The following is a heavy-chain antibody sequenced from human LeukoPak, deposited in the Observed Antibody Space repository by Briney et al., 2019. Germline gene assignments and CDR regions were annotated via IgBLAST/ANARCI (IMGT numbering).Heavy chain of an antibody. Sequence: ASVKVSCXASGYTFTSYYTHWVRQAPGQGLEWMGIINPSGGSTSYAQKFQGRVTMTRDTSTSTVYMELSSLRSEDTAVYYCARDMSGAVGNYYYYMDVWGKGTTVTVSS. CDR3: ARDMSGAVGNYYYYMDV. CDR1: GYTFTSYY. D-gene: IGHD3-10*01. J-gene: IGHJ6*03. V-gene: IGHV1-46*01. CDR2: INPSGGST.